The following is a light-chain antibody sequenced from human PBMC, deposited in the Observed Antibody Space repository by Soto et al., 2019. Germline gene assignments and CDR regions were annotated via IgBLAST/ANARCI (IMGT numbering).Light chain of an antibody. CDR3: QQYTDWPRT. CDR1: QSIGTY. V-gene: IGKV3-15*01. Sequence: ETVMTQSPPTLPLSPGERAIVSCRASQSIGTYLAWYQQKRGQSPSLLIYDASTRATGIPARFSGSGSGTDFTLTINSLQSDGFAIYYCQQYTDWPRTFGQGTKVEIK. J-gene: IGKJ1*01. CDR2: DAS.